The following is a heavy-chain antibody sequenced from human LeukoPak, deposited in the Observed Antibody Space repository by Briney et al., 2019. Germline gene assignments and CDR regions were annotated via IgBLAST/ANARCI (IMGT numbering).Heavy chain of an antibody. CDR2: ISTSSSTI. J-gene: IGHJ4*02. CDR3: ARGNLGGDY. CDR1: GFTFSTYS. V-gene: IGHV3-48*02. D-gene: IGHD1-14*01. Sequence: GGSLRLSCAASGFTFSTYSVNWVRQAPGKGLEWVSYISTSSSTIYYADSVKGRFTISRDNANNSLYLQMNSLRDEDTAVYYCARGNLGGDYWGQGTLVTVSS.